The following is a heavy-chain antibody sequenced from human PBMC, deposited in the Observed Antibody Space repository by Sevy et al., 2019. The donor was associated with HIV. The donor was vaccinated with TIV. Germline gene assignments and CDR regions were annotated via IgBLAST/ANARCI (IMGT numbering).Heavy chain of an antibody. V-gene: IGHV3-23*01. CDR1: GFRFDYYA. D-gene: IGHD3-3*01. CDR3: AKDVPRDFWSAYSPGYFDY. Sequence: GGSLRLSCAVSGFRFDYYAMTWVRQAPGKGLEWVSTISSNGLSTYYTDSVKGRFTIFRDNFKNTLYLQMNSLRVEETDLYFCAKDVPRDFWSAYSPGYFDYWGQGSLVTVSS. CDR2: ISSNGLST. J-gene: IGHJ4*02.